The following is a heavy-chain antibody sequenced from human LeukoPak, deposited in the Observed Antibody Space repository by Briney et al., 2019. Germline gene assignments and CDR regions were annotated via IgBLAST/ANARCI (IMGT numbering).Heavy chain of an antibody. CDR3: VGHYGMDV. CDR2: IYSGGGT. V-gene: IGHV3-53*01. Sequence: PGGSLRLSCAASGFTVNAQYMSWVRQAPGKGLEWVSVIYSGGGTYYAHSVSGRFTMSRDNSKNALFLQLNSLRAEDTAVYYCVGHYGMDVWGQGTTVTVSS. J-gene: IGHJ6*02. CDR1: GFTVNAQY.